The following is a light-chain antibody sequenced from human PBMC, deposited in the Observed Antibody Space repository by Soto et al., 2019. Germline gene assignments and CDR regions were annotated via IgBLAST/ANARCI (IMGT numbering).Light chain of an antibody. J-gene: IGKJ1*01. CDR2: WAS. Sequence: DTLLTQSPDALSVSLGERATINCKSSQNVFSNSNNKNYLAWFQQKPGQPPKLLIYWASTRESGVPDRFSGSGSGTDFTLTISSLQAEDVAVYYCQQYYSTPRTFGQGTKVDIK. CDR3: QQYYSTPRT. CDR1: QNVFSNSNNKNY. V-gene: IGKV4-1*01.